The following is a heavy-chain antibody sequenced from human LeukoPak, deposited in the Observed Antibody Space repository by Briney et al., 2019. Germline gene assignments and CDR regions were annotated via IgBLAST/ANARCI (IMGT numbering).Heavy chain of an antibody. Sequence: ASVKVSCKASGYTFTSYSMHWVRQAPGQGLEWMGVINPSGGSTSFAQKFQGRVTMTRDTSTSTVYMELSGLRSEDTAVYYCARDSHKYSVSYLDAFDIWGQGTMVTVSS. CDR3: ARDSHKYSVSYLDAFDI. CDR1: GYTFTSYS. CDR2: INPSGGST. D-gene: IGHD1-26*01. J-gene: IGHJ3*02. V-gene: IGHV1-46*01.